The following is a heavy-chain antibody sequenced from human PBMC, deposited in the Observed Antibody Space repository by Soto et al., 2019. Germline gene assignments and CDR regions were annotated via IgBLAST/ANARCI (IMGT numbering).Heavy chain of an antibody. CDR3: ARELGARRNWFDP. V-gene: IGHV1-69*13. J-gene: IGHJ5*02. D-gene: IGHD6-6*01. CDR1: GGTFSGYA. Sequence: GASVKVSCKASGGTFSGYAISWVRQAPGQGLEWMGGIIPIFGTANYAQKFQGRVTITADESTSTAYMELSSLRSEDTAVYYCARELGARRNWFDPWGQGTLVTVSS. CDR2: IIPIFGTA.